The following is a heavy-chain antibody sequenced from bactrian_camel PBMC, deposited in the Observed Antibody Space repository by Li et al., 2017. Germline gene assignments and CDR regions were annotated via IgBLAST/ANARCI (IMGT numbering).Heavy chain of an antibody. J-gene: IGHJ6*01. CDR2: IDSRDNP. CDR1: GVPYGTDC. CDR3: AANALRCWRLRAEAFGY. Sequence: HVQLVESGGGSVQAGGSLRLSCVVSGVPYGTDCVAWFRQAPGKEREGVASIDSRDNPTYADSQKGRFTISKDNVNNTLLLQINSLEPEDTAMYYCAANALRCWRLRAEAFGYWGQGTQVTVS. D-gene: IGHD1*01. V-gene: IGHV3S55*01.